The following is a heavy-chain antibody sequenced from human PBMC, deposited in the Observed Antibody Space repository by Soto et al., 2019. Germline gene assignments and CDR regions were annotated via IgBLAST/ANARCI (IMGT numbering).Heavy chain of an antibody. CDR1: GGSISSGDYY. CDR2: IYYSGST. J-gene: IGHJ4*02. V-gene: IGHV4-30-4*01. D-gene: IGHD3-10*01. Sequence: SETLSLTCAVSGGSISSGDYYWSWIRQPPGKGLEWIGYIYYSGSTYYNPSLKSRVNISVDTSKNQFSLKLSSVTAADTAVYYCARAQGSGFLVSWGQGTLVTVSS. CDR3: ARAQGSGFLVS.